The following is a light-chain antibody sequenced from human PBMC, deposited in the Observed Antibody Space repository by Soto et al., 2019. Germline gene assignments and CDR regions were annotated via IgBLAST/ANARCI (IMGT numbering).Light chain of an antibody. Sequence: ESVLTQSPGTLSLSPGERATLSCRASQSVTTRYFAWYQQRPGQAPRLLIYGISNRATGIPDRFSGSGSGTDFTLTISRLEPEDFVVYYCQQYSSLPHTFGQGTKV. CDR3: QQYSSLPHT. CDR1: QSVTTRY. J-gene: IGKJ2*01. V-gene: IGKV3-20*01. CDR2: GIS.